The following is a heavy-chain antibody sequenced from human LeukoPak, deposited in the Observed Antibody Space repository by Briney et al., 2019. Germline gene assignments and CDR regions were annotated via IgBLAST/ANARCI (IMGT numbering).Heavy chain of an antibody. CDR3: ARDPGPGAADAFDI. CDR2: INWNGGST. CDR1: GFTFDDYG. V-gene: IGHV3-20*04. Sequence: PGGSLRLSCAASGFTFDDYGMSWVRQAPGKGLEWVSGINWNGGSTGYADSVKGRFTISRDNAKNSLYLQMNSLRAEDTALYYCARDPGPGAADAFDIWGQGAMVTVSS. D-gene: IGHD3-10*01. J-gene: IGHJ3*02.